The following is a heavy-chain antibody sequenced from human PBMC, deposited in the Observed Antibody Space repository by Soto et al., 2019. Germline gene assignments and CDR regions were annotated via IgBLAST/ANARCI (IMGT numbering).Heavy chain of an antibody. V-gene: IGHV4-4*02. CDR1: GDSMTNTNW. Sequence: QVQLQESGPGLVKPSGTLSLTCAVSGDSMTNTNWWSWVRQPPGKGREWIGEIYHSGSTNYNPSLRSRVTMSVNNSNNHFSLNLTAVTAAETAVYYCANRSLLRLRFVETHWGQGTLVTVSS. J-gene: IGHJ4*02. D-gene: IGHD3-3*01. CDR3: ANRSLLRLRFVETH. CDR2: IYHSGST.